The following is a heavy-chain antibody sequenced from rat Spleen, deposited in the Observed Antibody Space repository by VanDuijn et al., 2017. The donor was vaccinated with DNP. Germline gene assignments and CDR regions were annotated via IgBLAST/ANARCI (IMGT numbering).Heavy chain of an antibody. Sequence: EVQLVETGGGLVQPGRSLKLCCVASGFPFSSYWMFWIRPAPGKGLGWVASISYDGGSTYYRDSVKGRFTISRDNAKRSLYLQMDSLRSEDTDTYYCTTEITMMALAYWGQGTLVTVSS. V-gene: IGHV5-58*01. CDR2: ISYDGGST. CDR3: TTEITMMALAY. J-gene: IGHJ3*01. D-gene: IGHD1-12*02. CDR1: GFPFSSYW.